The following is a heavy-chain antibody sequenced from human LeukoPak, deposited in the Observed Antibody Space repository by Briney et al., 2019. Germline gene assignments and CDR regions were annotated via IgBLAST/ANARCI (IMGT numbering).Heavy chain of an antibody. CDR3: VVVPAAIRNSVWFDP. J-gene: IGHJ5*02. CDR2: VDPEDGET. V-gene: IGHV1-69-2*01. Sequence: ASVKVSXKVSGYTFTDYYMHWVQQAPGKGLEWIGLVDPEDGETIYAEKFQGRVTITADTSTDTAYMELSSLRSEDTAVYYCVVVPAAIRNSVWFDPWGQGTLVTVSS. D-gene: IGHD2-2*02. CDR1: GYTFTDYY.